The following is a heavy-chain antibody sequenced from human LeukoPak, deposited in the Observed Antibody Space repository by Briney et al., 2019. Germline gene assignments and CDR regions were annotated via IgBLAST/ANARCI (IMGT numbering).Heavy chain of an antibody. Sequence: GGSLRLSCAASGFTFSSYDMSWVRQAPGKGLEWVSGISGGDGSTYYADSVKGRFTISRDNSKNTLYLQMNSLRAEDTAVYYCAKDRVPVTMIWGQGTLVTVSS. J-gene: IGHJ4*02. CDR2: ISGGDGST. D-gene: IGHD3-22*01. V-gene: IGHV3-23*01. CDR1: GFTFSSYD. CDR3: AKDRVPVTMI.